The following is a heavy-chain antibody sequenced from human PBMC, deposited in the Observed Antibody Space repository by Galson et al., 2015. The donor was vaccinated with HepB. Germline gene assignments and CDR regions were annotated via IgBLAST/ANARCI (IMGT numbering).Heavy chain of an antibody. V-gene: IGHV3-15*01. CDR3: ATESNGVAS. CDR2: IKSKTHGGTT. J-gene: IGHJ5*02. D-gene: IGHD4-17*01. Sequence: SLRLSCAASGFTFSKPWMSWVRQAPGEGLEWVGRIKSKTHGGTTDYAAPVKGRFTISRDDSKNMLYLQMNSLKNEDTAVYYCATESNGVASWGQGTLVTVSS. CDR1: GFTFSKPW.